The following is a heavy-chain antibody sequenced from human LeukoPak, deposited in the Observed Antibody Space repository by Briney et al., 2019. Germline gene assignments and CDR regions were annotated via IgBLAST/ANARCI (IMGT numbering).Heavy chain of an antibody. CDR3: ARKSNFYENSSYLVYVFDM. Sequence: SETLSLTCTVSGGSISNYYWSWIQQPPGKGLEWIGDMCYSGSTNYNPSLKGRVTISVDTSQNQFSLKLTSAAAADTAVYYCARKSNFYENSSYLVYVFDMWGQETMVPVSS. CDR1: GGSISNYY. V-gene: IGHV4-59*08. CDR2: MCYSGST. J-gene: IGHJ3*02. D-gene: IGHD3-22*01.